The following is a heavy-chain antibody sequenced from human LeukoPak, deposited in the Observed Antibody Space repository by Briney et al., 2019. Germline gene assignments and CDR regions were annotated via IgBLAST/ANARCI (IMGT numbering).Heavy chain of an antibody. V-gene: IGHV1-8*02. CDR3: TVAIGELFFDN. J-gene: IGHJ4*02. CDR2: MNPNNGDT. Sequence: ASVKVSCKTSGYTFSAYDINWVRQTTGQGLEWLGWMNPNNGDTVYAQKFQGRLTISRKISISTAYMELDSLTSDDTAVYYCTVAIGELFFDNWGQGTLVTVSS. CDR1: GYTFSAYD. D-gene: IGHD3-10*01.